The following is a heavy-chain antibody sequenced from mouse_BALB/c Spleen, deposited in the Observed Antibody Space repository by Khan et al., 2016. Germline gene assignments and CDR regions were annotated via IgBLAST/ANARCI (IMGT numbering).Heavy chain of an antibody. J-gene: IGHJ2*01. V-gene: IGHV1-80*01. D-gene: IGHD2-2*01. CDR3: ARSGYGYDY. CDR2: IYPGDGDT. CDR1: GYAFSIYW. Sequence: QVQLQQSGAELVRPGSSVKISCKASGYAFSIYWMNWVKQRPGQSLEWIGQIYPGDGDTDYNGKFKDKATLTADKSSSTAYMQLSSLTSEDSAVYFCARSGYGYDYWGQGTTLTVSS.